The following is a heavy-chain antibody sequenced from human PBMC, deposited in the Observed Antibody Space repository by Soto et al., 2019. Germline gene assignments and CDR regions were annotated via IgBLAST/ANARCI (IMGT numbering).Heavy chain of an antibody. J-gene: IGHJ4*02. V-gene: IGHV3-33*01. CDR3: ARVSSKGSSWYDYFDY. Sequence: QVQLVESGGGVVQPGRSLRLSCAASGFTFSSHGMHWVRQAPGKGLEWVAVIWYDGSNKYYADSVKGRFTISRDNSKNTLYLQMNSLRAEDTAVYYCARVSSKGSSWYDYFDYWGQGTLVTVSS. D-gene: IGHD6-13*01. CDR2: IWYDGSNK. CDR1: GFTFSSHG.